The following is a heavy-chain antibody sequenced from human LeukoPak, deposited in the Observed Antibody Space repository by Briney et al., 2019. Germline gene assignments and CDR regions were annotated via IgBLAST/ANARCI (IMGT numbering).Heavy chain of an antibody. CDR3: ARGYSSSWYYVGY. Sequence: SETLSLTCAVYGGSFSGHYWSWIQQPPGKGLEWIGYIYYSGSTNYNPSLKSRVTISVDTSKNQFSLKLSSVTAADTAVYYCARGYSSSWYYVGYWGQGTLVTVSS. V-gene: IGHV4-59*11. CDR2: IYYSGST. J-gene: IGHJ4*02. CDR1: GGSFSGHY. D-gene: IGHD6-13*01.